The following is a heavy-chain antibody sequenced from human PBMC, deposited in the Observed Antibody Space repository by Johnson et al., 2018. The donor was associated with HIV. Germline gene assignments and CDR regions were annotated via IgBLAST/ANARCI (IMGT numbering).Heavy chain of an antibody. CDR3: ARDHGWSRGWLFDAFDI. J-gene: IGHJ3*02. D-gene: IGHD6-19*01. Sequence: VQLVESGGDLVQSGRSLRLSCAASGFSFDNYAFHWVRQAPGKGLEWVSGISWDSDSIGYADSVKGRFTISRDNAKNSLYLQMNSLRPEDTAVYYCARDHGWSRGWLFDAFDIWGQGTMVTVSS. V-gene: IGHV3-9*01. CDR1: GFSFDNYA. CDR2: ISWDSDSI.